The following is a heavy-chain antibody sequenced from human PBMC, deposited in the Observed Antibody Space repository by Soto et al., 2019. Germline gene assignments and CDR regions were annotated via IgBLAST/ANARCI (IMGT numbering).Heavy chain of an antibody. CDR2: IIPIFGTA. V-gene: IGHV1-69*05. J-gene: IGHJ6*02. CDR3: AREPAIYGMDV. CDR1: GGTFSSYA. Sequence: SVKLSCKASGGTFSSYASSCVRQAPGQGLEWMGGIIPIFGTANYAQKFQGRVTMTRDTSTSTVYMELSSLRSEDTAVYYCAREPAIYGMDVWGQGTTVTVSS. D-gene: IGHD2-2*02.